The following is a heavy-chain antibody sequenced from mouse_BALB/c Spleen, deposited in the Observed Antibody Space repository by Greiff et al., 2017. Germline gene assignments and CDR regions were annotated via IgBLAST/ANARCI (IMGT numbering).Heavy chain of an antibody. Sequence: EVHLVESGGGLVKPGGSLKLSCAASGFAFSSYDMSWVRQTPGQRLEWVAYISSGGGSTYYQDTVKGRFTISRDNAKNTLYLQMSSLKAEDTALYYSARHRTSCFAYWGQGTLVTVSA. CDR1: GFAFSSYD. J-gene: IGHJ3*01. V-gene: IGHV5-12-1*01. CDR3: ARHRTSCFAY. CDR2: ISSGGGST.